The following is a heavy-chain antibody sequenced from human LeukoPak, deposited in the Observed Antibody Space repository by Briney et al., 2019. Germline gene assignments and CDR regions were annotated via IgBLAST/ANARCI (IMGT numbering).Heavy chain of an antibody. CDR3: ARGERDFDY. CDR1: GYTFTSYY. D-gene: IGHD5-24*01. J-gene: IGHJ4*02. Sequence: ASVTVSCTASGYTFTSYYLHWVPQAPGQGLEWMGIINPSGGSTNYAQKFQGRVTMTRDTSTNTVYMELSSLRSEDTAVYYCARGERDFDYWGQGTLVTVSS. V-gene: IGHV1-46*01. CDR2: INPSGGST.